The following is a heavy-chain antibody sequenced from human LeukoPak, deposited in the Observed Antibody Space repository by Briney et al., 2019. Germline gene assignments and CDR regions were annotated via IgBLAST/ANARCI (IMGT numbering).Heavy chain of an antibody. D-gene: IGHD3-10*02. CDR3: AELGITMIGGV. CDR2: ISSSSSYI. J-gene: IGHJ6*04. V-gene: IGHV3-21*01. Sequence: GGSLRVSCAASGFTFSNYAMSWVRQAPGKGLEWVSSISSSSSYIYYADSVKGRFTISRDNAKNSLYLQMNSLRAEDTAVYYCAELGITMIGGVWGKGTTVTISS. CDR1: GFTFSNYA.